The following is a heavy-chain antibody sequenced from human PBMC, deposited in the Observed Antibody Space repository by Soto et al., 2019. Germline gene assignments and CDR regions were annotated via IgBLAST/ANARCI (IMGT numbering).Heavy chain of an antibody. V-gene: IGHV3-33*01. J-gene: IGHJ4*02. CDR2: IWYDGSNK. D-gene: IGHD4-17*01. Sequence: PGGSLRLSCAASGFTFSSYGMHWVRQAPGKGLEWVAVIWYDGSNKYYADSVKGRFTISRDNSKNTLYLQMNSLRAEDTAVYYCASAVHGDYDGAFLDYWGQGTLGTVSS. CDR1: GFTFSSYG. CDR3: ASAVHGDYDGAFLDY.